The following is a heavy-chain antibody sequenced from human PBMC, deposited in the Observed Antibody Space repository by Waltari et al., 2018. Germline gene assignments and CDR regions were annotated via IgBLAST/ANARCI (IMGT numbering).Heavy chain of an antibody. CDR3: ARGLLGCSSTSCYNGHDY. J-gene: IGHJ4*02. D-gene: IGHD2-2*01. CDR2: MNPNSGNT. CDR1: GYTFTSYD. Sequence: QVQLVQSGAEVKKPGASVQVSCKASGYTFTSYDINWVRQAPGSGLEWMGWMNPNSGNTGYAQKFQGRVTMTRNTSISTAYMELSSLRSEDTAVYYCARGLLGCSSTSCYNGHDYWGQGTLVTVSS. V-gene: IGHV1-8*01.